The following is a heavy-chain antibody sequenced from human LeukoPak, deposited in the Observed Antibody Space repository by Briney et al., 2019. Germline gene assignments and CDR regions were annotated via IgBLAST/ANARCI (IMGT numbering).Heavy chain of an antibody. J-gene: IGHJ4*02. CDR1: GFTFSSYA. Sequence: GGSLRLSCAASGFTFSSYAMSWVRQAPGKGLQWVSAISGSGGDTYDADSVKGRFTISRDNSKNTLYLQMNSLRAEDTAVYYCARDPPGIAASVSGGWGQGTPVTVSS. D-gene: IGHD6-13*01. CDR3: ARDPPGIAASVSGG. CDR2: ISGSGGDT. V-gene: IGHV3-23*01.